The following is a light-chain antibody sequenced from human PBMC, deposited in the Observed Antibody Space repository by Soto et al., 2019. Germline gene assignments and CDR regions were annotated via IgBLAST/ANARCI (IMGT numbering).Light chain of an antibody. J-gene: IGKJ2*01. CDR2: GAS. CDR1: QSVSSK. CDR3: QQYHVWPPLT. Sequence: EIVMTQSPATLSVSPGERATLSCRASQSVSSKLAWYQQKSGQAPRLLIYGASTRATGIPARFSGSGSGTEFTLTISSLQSEDFAVYYCQQYHVWPPLTFGQGTKVEIK. V-gene: IGKV3-15*01.